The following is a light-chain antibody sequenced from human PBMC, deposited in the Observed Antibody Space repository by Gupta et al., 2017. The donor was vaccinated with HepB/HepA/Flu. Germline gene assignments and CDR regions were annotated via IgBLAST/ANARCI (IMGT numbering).Light chain of an antibody. CDR1: SRDIGRYNS. CDR3: SSYGALGI. CDR2: DFT. V-gene: IGLV2-14*03. J-gene: IGLJ2*01. Sequence: SALTQPASVSGSPGQSIALSCTGTSRDIGRYNSVSWYQQHPGKAPQLLFSDFTYRPSGISSRCSVSNSGNTASLTISGLQADDEAHYFFSSYGALGIFGGGTMLTVL.